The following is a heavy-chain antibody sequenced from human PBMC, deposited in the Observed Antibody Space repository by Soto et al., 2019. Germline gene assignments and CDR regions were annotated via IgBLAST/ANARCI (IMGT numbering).Heavy chain of an antibody. CDR1: GFTLSTYG. V-gene: IGHV3-23*01. J-gene: IGHJ4*02. D-gene: IGHD2-15*01. CDR2: ISGGDTT. Sequence: GGSLRLSCAVSGFTLSTYGMNWVRQAPGKGLEWVSGISGGDTTDYADSVKGRFTISRDNSKNTLHLHMDSLRADDTAVYYCARGPFGLGWDYWGQGALVTVSS. CDR3: ARGPFGLGWDY.